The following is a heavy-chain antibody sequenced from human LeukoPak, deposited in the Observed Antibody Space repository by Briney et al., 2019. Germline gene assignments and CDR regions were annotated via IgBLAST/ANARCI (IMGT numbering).Heavy chain of an antibody. D-gene: IGHD2-2*01. V-gene: IGHV3-23*01. Sequence: GGSLRLSCAASGFTFSSYAMSWVRQAPGKGLEWVSAISGSGGSTYYADSVKGRFTISRDNSKNTLYLQMNSLRAEDTAVYYCARDEAPGIVVPAPGPWGQGALVTVSS. CDR3: ARDEAPGIVVPAPGP. CDR2: ISGSGGST. J-gene: IGHJ5*02. CDR1: GFTFSSYA.